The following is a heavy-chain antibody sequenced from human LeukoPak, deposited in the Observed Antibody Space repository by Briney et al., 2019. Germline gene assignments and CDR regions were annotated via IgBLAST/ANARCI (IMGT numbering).Heavy chain of an antibody. CDR2: IYTSGST. CDR3: ARLSPYYDFWSGYYTPARDY. J-gene: IGHJ4*02. D-gene: IGHD3-3*01. V-gene: IGHV4-61*02. CDR1: GGSISSGSYY. Sequence: SETLSLTCTVSGGSISSGSYYWSWIRQPAGKGLEWIGRIYTSGSTNYNPSLKSRVTISVDTSKNQFSLKLSSVTAADTAVYYCARLSPYYDFWSGYYTPARDYWGQGTLVTDSS.